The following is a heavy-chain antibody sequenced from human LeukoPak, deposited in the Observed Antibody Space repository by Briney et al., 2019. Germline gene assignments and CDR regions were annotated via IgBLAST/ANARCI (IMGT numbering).Heavy chain of an antibody. D-gene: IGHD3-10*01. Sequence: PSQTLSLTCTVSGGSISSGDYYWSWIRQPPGKGLEWIGYIYYSGSTYYNPSLKSRVTISVDTSKNQFSLKLSSVTAADTAVYYCARPSGYGALYGDAFDIWGQGTMVTVSS. CDR1: GGSISSGDYY. J-gene: IGHJ3*02. V-gene: IGHV4-30-4*01. CDR3: ARPSGYGALYGDAFDI. CDR2: IYYSGST.